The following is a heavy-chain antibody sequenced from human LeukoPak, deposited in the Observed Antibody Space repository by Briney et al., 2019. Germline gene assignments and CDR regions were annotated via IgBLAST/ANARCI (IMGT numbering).Heavy chain of an antibody. J-gene: IGHJ6*03. CDR2: INHSGST. D-gene: IGHD2-15*01. Sequence: KPSETLSLTCAVYGGSFSGYYWGWIRQPPGEGLEWIGEINHSGSTNYNPSLKSRVTISVDTSKNQFSLKLSSVTAADTAVYYCASTLYCSGGSCYRNYYYYYMDVWGKGTTVTVSS. CDR1: GGSFSGYY. CDR3: ASTLYCSGGSCYRNYYYYYMDV. V-gene: IGHV4-34*01.